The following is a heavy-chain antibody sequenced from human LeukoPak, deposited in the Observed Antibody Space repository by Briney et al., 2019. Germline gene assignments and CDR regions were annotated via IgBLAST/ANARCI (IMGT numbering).Heavy chain of an antibody. CDR1: GYSFTSYW. D-gene: IGHD1-26*01. J-gene: IGHJ4*02. CDR3: ARFRSGGGATTGFDY. V-gene: IGHV5-51*01. Sequence: GESLQISCKGSGYSFTSYWIGWVRQMPGKGLEWMGIIYPGDSDTRYSPSFQGQVTISADKSISTAYLQWSSLKASDTAMYYCARFRSGGGATTGFDYWGQGTLVTVSS. CDR2: IYPGDSDT.